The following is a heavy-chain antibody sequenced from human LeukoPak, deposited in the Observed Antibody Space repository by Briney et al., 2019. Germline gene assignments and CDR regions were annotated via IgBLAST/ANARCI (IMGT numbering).Heavy chain of an antibody. V-gene: IGHV3-66*01. Sequence: GGSLRLSCAASGFXVSTNYISWVRQAPGKGLECVSVIYSGGGTYYAAAVKGRFTISRDNSKNTLYLQMNSLRAEDTAMYYCARLYWGSGFDYWGQGTLVTVSS. CDR3: ARLYWGSGFDY. CDR2: IYSGGGT. J-gene: IGHJ4*02. CDR1: GFXVSTNY. D-gene: IGHD2-8*02.